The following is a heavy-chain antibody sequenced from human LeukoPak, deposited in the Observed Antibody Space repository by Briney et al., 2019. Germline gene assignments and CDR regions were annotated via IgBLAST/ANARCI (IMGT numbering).Heavy chain of an antibody. CDR3: ARDRGSSSWYGIDY. D-gene: IGHD6-13*01. CDR1: NYAFTSYG. V-gene: IGHV1-18*01. J-gene: IGHJ4*02. Sequence: ASVKVSCKASNYAFTSYGISWVRQAPGQGLEWLGWISAYNGNTNYAQKLQGRVTVTTDTSTSTAYMELRSLRSDDTAVYYCARDRGSSSWYGIDYWGQGTLVTVSS. CDR2: ISAYNGNT.